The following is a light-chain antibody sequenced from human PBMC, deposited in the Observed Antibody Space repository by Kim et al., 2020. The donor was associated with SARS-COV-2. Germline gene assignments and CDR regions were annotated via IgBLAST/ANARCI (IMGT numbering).Light chain of an antibody. J-gene: IGKJ4*01. CDR3: QQSYSTPLT. Sequence: AAVGDRVTIACRASQSISSYLNWYQQKPGKAPKLLIYAASSLQSGVPSRFSGSGSGTDFTLTISSLQPEDFATYYCQQSYSTPLTFGGGTKVDIK. CDR2: AAS. V-gene: IGKV1-39*01. CDR1: QSISSY.